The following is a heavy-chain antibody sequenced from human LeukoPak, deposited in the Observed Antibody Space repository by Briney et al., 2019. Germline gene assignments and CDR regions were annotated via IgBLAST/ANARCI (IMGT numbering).Heavy chain of an antibody. CDR3: ARRTRGGLRYFDWLPSYFDY. CDR2: INHSGST. D-gene: IGHD3-9*01. CDR1: GGSISSSSYY. V-gene: IGHV4-39*07. Sequence: ETLSLTCTVSGGSISSSSYYWGWIRQPPGKGLEWIGEINHSGSTNYNPSLKSRVTISVDTSKNQFSLKLSSVTAADTAVYYCARRTRGGLRYFDWLPSYFDYWGQGTLVTVSS. J-gene: IGHJ4*02.